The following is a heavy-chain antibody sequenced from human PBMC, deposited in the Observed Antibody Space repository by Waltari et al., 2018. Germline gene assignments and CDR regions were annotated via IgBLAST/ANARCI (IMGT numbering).Heavy chain of an antibody. Sequence: QVQLVQSGAEVKKPGSSVKVSCKASGGTFSSYAISWVRQAPGQGLEWMGRIIPIFGTANYAQKFQGRVTITADKSTSTAYMELSSLRSEDTAVYYCAREGPWDYYYDSSGYFRYWGQGTLVTVSS. CDR2: IIPIFGTA. CDR1: GGTFSSYA. D-gene: IGHD3-22*01. J-gene: IGHJ4*02. V-gene: IGHV1-69*08. CDR3: AREGPWDYYYDSSGYFRY.